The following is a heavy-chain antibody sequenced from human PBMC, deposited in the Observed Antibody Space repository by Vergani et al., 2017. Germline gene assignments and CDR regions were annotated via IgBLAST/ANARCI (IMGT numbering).Heavy chain of an antibody. Sequence: QVQLEESGPGLVKPSETLSLTCTVSGGSFNTYYWSWIRQSPGKGLEWIGYIYSTGSTNYNPSLNSRVTMSVDTSKNQFSLKLRSVTAADTAVYYCARYGVPAAIYYYMDVWGKGTTVTVSS. CDR1: GGSFNTYY. V-gene: IGHV4-59*13. CDR2: IYSTGST. CDR3: ARYGVPAAIYYYMDV. D-gene: IGHD2-2*01. J-gene: IGHJ6*03.